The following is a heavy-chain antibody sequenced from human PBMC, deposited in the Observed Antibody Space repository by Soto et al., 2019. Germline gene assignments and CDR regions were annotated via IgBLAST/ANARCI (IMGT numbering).Heavy chain of an antibody. J-gene: IGHJ4*02. D-gene: IGHD6-13*01. Sequence: PSETLSLTCPFCVCSISSSSYYLCFIRQPPGNGLELIGSVYSSGITYYNPSLKIRVTISIDTSENHFCLRLSSVTAADTAVYYCAMTQGIATGGSFEYCGKGNMVTVSS. CDR3: AMTQGIATGGSFEY. V-gene: IGHV4-39*02. CDR1: VCSISSSSYY. CDR2: VYSSGIT.